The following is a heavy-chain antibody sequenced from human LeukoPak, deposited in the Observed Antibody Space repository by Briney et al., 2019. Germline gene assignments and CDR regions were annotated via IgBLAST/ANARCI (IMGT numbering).Heavy chain of an antibody. J-gene: IGHJ4*02. D-gene: IGHD6-19*01. CDR3: AKYSSVRPTKPIDY. CDR1: AFTFRSYG. V-gene: IGHV3-30*02. Sequence: GGSLRLSCAASAFTFRSYGMHWVRQAPGKGLEWVAFIRYHGSDKYYADSVKDRFTISRDNSKNTLYLQMNSLRAEDTAVYYCAKYSSVRPTKPIDYWGQGTLVTVSS. CDR2: IRYHGSDK.